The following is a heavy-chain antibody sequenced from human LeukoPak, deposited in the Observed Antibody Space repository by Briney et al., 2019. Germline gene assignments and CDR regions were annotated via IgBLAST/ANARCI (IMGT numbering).Heavy chain of an antibody. CDR2: IYYSGST. V-gene: IGHV4-31*03. CDR3: ARVPNEAPNYGILTGYYSAPYYFDY. D-gene: IGHD3-9*01. CDR1: GGSISSGGYY. J-gene: IGHJ4*02. Sequence: SETLSLTCTVSGGSISSGGYYWSWIRQHPGKGLEWIGYIYYSGSTYYNPSLKSRVTISVDTSKNQFSLKLSSVTAADTAVYYCARVPNEAPNYGILTGYYSAPYYFDYWGQGTLVTVSS.